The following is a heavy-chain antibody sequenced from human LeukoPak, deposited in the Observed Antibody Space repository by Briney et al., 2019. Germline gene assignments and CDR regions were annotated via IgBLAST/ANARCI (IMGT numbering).Heavy chain of an antibody. J-gene: IGHJ4*02. Sequence: GRFLRLSCAASGFTFSSYAMHWVRQAPGKGLEWVAVISYDGSNKYYADSVKGRFTISRDNSKNTLYLQMNSLRAEDTAVYYCARLEIIPDYWGQGTLVTVSS. D-gene: IGHD5-24*01. CDR3: ARLEIIPDY. V-gene: IGHV3-30-3*01. CDR2: ISYDGSNK. CDR1: GFTFSSYA.